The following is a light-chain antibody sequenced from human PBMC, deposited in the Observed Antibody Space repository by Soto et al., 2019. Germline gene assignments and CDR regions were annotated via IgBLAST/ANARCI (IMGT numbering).Light chain of an antibody. V-gene: IGLV2-14*01. CDR1: SSDYNY. CDR3: SSYTPTSNAVV. Sequence: QSALTQPASVSGSPGQSITISCTGVSSDYNYVSWFQQNPGNAPKLLIYEVSNRPSGVSGRFSGSKSGTTASLTIASLQTEDEGNFYCSSYTPTSNAVVFGGGTKVTVL. CDR2: EVS. J-gene: IGLJ2*01.